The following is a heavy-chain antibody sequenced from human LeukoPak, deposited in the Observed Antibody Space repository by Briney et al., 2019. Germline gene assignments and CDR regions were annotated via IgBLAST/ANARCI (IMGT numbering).Heavy chain of an antibody. CDR2: IYHSGST. CDR1: GGSISSSNW. J-gene: IGHJ5*02. V-gene: IGHV4-4*02. CDR3: ARPVPSRLGWFDP. Sequence: SETLSLTCAVSGGSISSSNWWSWVRQPPGKGLEWIGEIYHSGSTNYNPSLKSRVTISVDKSKNQFSLKLSSVTAADTAVYYCARPVPSRLGWFDPWGQGTLVTVSS. D-gene: IGHD1-1*01.